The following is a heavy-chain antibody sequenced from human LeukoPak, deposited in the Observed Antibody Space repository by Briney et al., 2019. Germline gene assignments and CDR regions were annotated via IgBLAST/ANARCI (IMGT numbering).Heavy chain of an antibody. V-gene: IGHV3-23*01. D-gene: IGHD3-10*02. Sequence: GGSLRLSCAASGFTFSSYAMSWVRQAPGKGLEWVSAISGSGGSTYYADSVKGRFTISRDNSKNTLYLQMNSLRAEDTAAYYCAKDPLFGESPWYFDYWGQGTLVTVSS. CDR2: ISGSGGST. CDR3: AKDPLFGESPWYFDY. J-gene: IGHJ4*02. CDR1: GFTFSSYA.